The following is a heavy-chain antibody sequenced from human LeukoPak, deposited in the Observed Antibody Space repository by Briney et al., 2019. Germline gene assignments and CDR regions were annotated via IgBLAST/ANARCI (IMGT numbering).Heavy chain of an antibody. CDR1: GFTVSSNY. J-gene: IGHJ4*02. CDR2: IGSNI. V-gene: IGHV3-48*01. Sequence: GGSLRLSCAASGFTVSSNYMSWVRQAPGKGLEGISYIGSNIYYADSVKGRFTISRDNAKNSLCLQMNSLRAEDTAVYYCARVRGGYYFDYWGQGTLVTVSS. CDR3: ARVRGGYYFDY. D-gene: IGHD4-23*01.